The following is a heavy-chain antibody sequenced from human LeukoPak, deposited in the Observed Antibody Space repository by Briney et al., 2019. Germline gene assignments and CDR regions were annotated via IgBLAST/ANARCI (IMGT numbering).Heavy chain of an antibody. V-gene: IGHV3-23*01. CDR1: GLTFISYA. Sequence: GASLRLSCAASGLTFISYAMSWVRQAPGKGLEWVSAISGSGGSTYYADSVKGRFTISRDNSKNTLYLQMNSLRAEDTAVYYCAKDGSKEGIVGAKFDYWGQGTLVTVSS. CDR2: ISGSGGST. J-gene: IGHJ4*02. D-gene: IGHD1-26*01. CDR3: AKDGSKEGIVGAKFDY.